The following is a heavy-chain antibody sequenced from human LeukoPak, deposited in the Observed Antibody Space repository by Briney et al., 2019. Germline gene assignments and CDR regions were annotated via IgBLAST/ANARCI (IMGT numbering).Heavy chain of an antibody. D-gene: IGHD2-2*01. CDR3: AREAVVPAAPSWFDP. CDR2: IYHSGST. CDR1: GGSISSGGYY. J-gene: IGHJ5*02. Sequence: SETLSLTCTVSGGSISSGGYYWSWIRQPPGKGLEWIGYIYHSGSTYYNPSLKSRVTISVDRSKNQFSLKLSSVTAADTAVYYCAREAVVPAAPSWFDPWGQGTLVTVSS. V-gene: IGHV4-30-2*01.